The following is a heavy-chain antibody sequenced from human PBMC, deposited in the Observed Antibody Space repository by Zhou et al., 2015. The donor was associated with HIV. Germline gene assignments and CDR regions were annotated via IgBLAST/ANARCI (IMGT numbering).Heavy chain of an antibody. CDR2: IIPIFGTP. V-gene: IGHV1-69*01. D-gene: IGHD3-10*01. J-gene: IGHJ4*02. CDR3: ARLFGSSGSGSYFYY. CDR1: GDTFSNYA. Sequence: QVQLVQSGAEVKKPGSSVKVSCKASGDTFSNYAISWVRQAPGQGLEWMGGIIPIFGTPNYAQKFQDRLTITADESTNTAYMELSSLRSEDTAMYYCARLFGSSGSGSYFYYWGQGTLVTVSS.